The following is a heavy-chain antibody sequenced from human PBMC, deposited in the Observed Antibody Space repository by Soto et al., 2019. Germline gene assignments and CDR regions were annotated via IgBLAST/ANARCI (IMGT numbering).Heavy chain of an antibody. CDR2: IYYSGST. V-gene: IGHV4-59*01. D-gene: IGHD3-10*01. CDR1: GGSISSYY. J-gene: IGHJ4*02. Sequence: SETLSLTCTVSGGSISSYYWSWIRQPPGKGLEWIGYIYYSGSTNYNPSLKSRVTISVDTSKNQLSLKLSSVTAADTAVYYCARHSGDSSLDYWGQGTLVTVSS. CDR3: ARHSGDSSLDY.